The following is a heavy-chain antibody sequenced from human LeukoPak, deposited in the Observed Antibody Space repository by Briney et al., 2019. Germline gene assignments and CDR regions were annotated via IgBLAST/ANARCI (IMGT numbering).Heavy chain of an antibody. J-gene: IGHJ3*02. Sequence: ASVKVSCKAPGGTFSSYAISWVRQAPGQGLEWMGIINPSGGSTSYAQKFQGRVTMTRDTSTSTVYMELSSLRSEDTAVYYCVLADAFDIWGQGTMVTVSS. CDR1: GGTFSSYA. CDR3: VLADAFDI. CDR2: INPSGGST. V-gene: IGHV1-46*01.